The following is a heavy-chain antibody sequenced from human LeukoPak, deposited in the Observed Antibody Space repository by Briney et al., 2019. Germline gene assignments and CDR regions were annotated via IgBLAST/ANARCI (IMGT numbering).Heavy chain of an antibody. J-gene: IGHJ4*02. CDR2: ISYDGSNK. Sequence: PGGSLRLSCAASGFTFSSYAMHWVRQAPGKGLEWVAVISYDGSNKYYADSVKGRFTISRDNAKNSLYLQMNSLRAEDTAVYYCARGETTPQRNVLRFLECFDYWGQGTLVTVSS. CDR3: ARGETTPQRNVLRFLECFDY. CDR1: GFTFSSYA. D-gene: IGHD3-3*01. V-gene: IGHV3-30-3*01.